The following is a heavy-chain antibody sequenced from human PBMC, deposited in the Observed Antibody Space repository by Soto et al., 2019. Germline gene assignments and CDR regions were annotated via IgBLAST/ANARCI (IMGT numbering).Heavy chain of an antibody. CDR2: TNPNSGDT. D-gene: IGHD1-26*01. J-gene: IGHJ6*02. CDR1: GHTFTAHY. CDR3: ASESDTLLVAWEDGIHV. V-gene: IGHV1-2*02. Sequence: ASVKVSCNASGHTFTAHYVHWVRQVPGQGLEWMGWTNPNSGDTKFAQKFQGRVTMTSHTPTSTAYMELRRLRSDDTAVYYCASESDTLLVAWEDGIHVWGQGTTVTISS.